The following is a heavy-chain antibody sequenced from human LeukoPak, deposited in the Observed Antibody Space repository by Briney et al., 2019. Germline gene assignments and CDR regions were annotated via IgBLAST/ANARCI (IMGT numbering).Heavy chain of an antibody. CDR2: INHSGST. CDR3: ARGRLMSTIGRVIVKGAAFDI. D-gene: IGHD3-16*02. Sequence: PSETLSLTCAVYGGSFSGYYWSWIRQPPGKGLEWIGEINHSGSTNYNPSLKSRVTISVDTSKNQFSLKLSSVTPADTAVYYCARGRLMSTIGRVIVKGAAFDIWGQGTMVTVSS. J-gene: IGHJ3*02. CDR1: GGSFSGYY. V-gene: IGHV4-34*01.